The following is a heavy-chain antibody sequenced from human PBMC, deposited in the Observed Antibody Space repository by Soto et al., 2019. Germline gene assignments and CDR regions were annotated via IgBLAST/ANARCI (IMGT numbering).Heavy chain of an antibody. J-gene: IGHJ4*02. D-gene: IGHD4-17*01. CDR2: TYYRSKWYN. CDR3: ARDHWPSYDGDYPYFDY. V-gene: IGHV6-1*01. CDR1: GDSVSSNSAA. Sequence: SRTLSLTCAISGDSVSSNSAAWNWIRQSPSRGLEWLGRTYYRSKWYNDYAVSVKSRITINPDTSKNQFSLQLNSVTPEDTAVYYCARDHWPSYDGDYPYFDYWGQGTLVTVSS.